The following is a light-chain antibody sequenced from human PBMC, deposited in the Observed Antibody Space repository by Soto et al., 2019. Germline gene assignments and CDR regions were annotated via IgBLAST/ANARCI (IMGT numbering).Light chain of an antibody. J-gene: IGKJ1*01. CDR2: AAS. Sequence: DFQMTQSPSSLSASVGDRVTIACRASQDINNYLAWYQQKPGKPPKLLIYAASTLQSGVPSRFSGSGSGTDFTLTITSLQPEDVATYYCQKYTTDPWTFGQGTNVEIK. CDR1: QDINNY. V-gene: IGKV1-27*01. CDR3: QKYTTDPWT.